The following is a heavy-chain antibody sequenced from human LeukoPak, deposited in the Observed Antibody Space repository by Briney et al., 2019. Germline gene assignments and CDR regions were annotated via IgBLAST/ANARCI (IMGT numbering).Heavy chain of an antibody. CDR2: IYYSGST. Sequence: PSETLSLTCTVSGGSISSSSYYWGWNRQPPGKGLEWIGSIYYSGSTYYNPSLKSRVTISVDTSKNQFSLKLSSVTAADTAVYYCASTSVDTAMDYYFDYWGQGTLVTVSS. D-gene: IGHD5-18*01. J-gene: IGHJ4*02. V-gene: IGHV4-39*01. CDR1: GGSISSSSYY. CDR3: ASTSVDTAMDYYFDY.